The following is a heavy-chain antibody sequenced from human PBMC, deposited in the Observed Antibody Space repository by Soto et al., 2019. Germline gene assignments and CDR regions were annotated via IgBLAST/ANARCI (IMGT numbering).Heavy chain of an antibody. CDR3: ARDLRGVTDPRFDP. D-gene: IGHD3-10*01. Sequence: QVQLVQSGAEVKKPGSSVKVSCKASGGTFSSYAISWVRQAHGQGLEWMGGISPIFGTANYAQKFQGRVTITADESTSTAYMELSSLRSEDTAVYYCARDLRGVTDPRFDPWGQGTLVTVSS. J-gene: IGHJ5*02. V-gene: IGHV1-69*01. CDR2: ISPIFGTA. CDR1: GGTFSSYA.